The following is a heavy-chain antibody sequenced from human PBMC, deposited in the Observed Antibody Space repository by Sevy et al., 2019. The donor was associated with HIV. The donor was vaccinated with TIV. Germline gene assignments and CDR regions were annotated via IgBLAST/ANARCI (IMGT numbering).Heavy chain of an antibody. CDR1: EFTFSNAW. J-gene: IGHJ3*02. CDR2: IKSKTDGGTT. CDR3: TTYYYDSSGYYYGSAFDI. D-gene: IGHD3-22*01. V-gene: IGHV3-15*01. Sequence: GGSLRLSCAASEFTFSNAWMSWVRQAPGKGLEWVGRIKSKTDGGTTDYAAPVKGRFTISRDDSKNTLYLQMNSLKTEDTAVYYCTTYYYDSSGYYYGSAFDIWGQGTMVTVSS.